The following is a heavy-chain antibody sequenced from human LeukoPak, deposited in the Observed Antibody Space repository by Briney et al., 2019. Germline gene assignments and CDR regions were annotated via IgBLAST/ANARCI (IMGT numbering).Heavy chain of an antibody. Sequence: GESLRLSCAASGFTFSSYWMHWVREAPGKGLVWVSRINSDGSSTSYADSVKGRFTISRDNAKNTLYLQMDSLRAEDTAVYYCARGRGYDSGSGYYYGFFDYWGQGALVTVSS. CDR3: ARGRGYDSGSGYYYGFFDY. CDR1: GFTFSSYW. D-gene: IGHD3-22*01. J-gene: IGHJ4*02. V-gene: IGHV3-74*01. CDR2: INSDGSST.